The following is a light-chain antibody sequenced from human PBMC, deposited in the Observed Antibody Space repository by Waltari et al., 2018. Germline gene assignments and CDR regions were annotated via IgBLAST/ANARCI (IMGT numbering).Light chain of an antibody. V-gene: IGKV3-15*01. CDR3: LQYNDWPPLFT. Sequence: EIEMTQSPAIMSVSPGERVTLPCRASQKISNNFAWYQQKPGQAPRLLSYGPTTRASGIPGRFRGSGSGTESTLTIDGLQSEDFVVYYCLQYNDWPPLFTFGPGTKVEIK. CDR1: QKISNN. CDR2: GPT. J-gene: IGKJ3*01.